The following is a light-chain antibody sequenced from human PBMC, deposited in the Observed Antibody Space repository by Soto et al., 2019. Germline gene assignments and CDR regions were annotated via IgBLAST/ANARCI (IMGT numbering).Light chain of an antibody. J-gene: IGLJ1*01. V-gene: IGLV2-14*01. CDR3: SSYTSNSTPYV. CDR2: EVS. CDR1: SSDVGGYYY. Sequence: SALTQPASVPGSPGQSITISCTGTSSDVGGYYYVSWYQHHPGEAPKLIIYEVSNRPSGVSNRFSGSKSGNTASLTISGLQADDEADYYCSSYTSNSTPYVFGIGTKVTVL.